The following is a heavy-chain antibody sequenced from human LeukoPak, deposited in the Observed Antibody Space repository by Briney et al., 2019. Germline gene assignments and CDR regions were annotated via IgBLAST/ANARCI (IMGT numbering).Heavy chain of an antibody. CDR3: ARGAVAAADAFFDQ. Sequence: GGSLRLSCAASGFTVSSNYMSWVRQAPGKGLEWVSVIYSGGSTYYADSVKGRFTISRDNSKNTLYLQMNSLRAEDTAVYYCARGAVAAADAFFDQWGQGTLVTVFS. CDR2: IYSGGST. V-gene: IGHV3-66*01. J-gene: IGHJ4*02. D-gene: IGHD6-13*01. CDR1: GFTVSSNY.